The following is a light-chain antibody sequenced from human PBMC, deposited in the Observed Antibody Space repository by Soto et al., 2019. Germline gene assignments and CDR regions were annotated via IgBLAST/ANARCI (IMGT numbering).Light chain of an antibody. CDR3: QQYGSSPPRT. CDR1: QSVGTS. V-gene: IGKV3-20*01. Sequence: DIVLTQSPATLSLSPGDRATLSCRASQSVGTSLAWYKQQPGQAPRLLVFGASTRATDVPDRFSGSGSGADFTLTISRLEPEDFAVYYCQQYGSSPPRTFGQGTQVEMK. J-gene: IGKJ1*01. CDR2: GAS.